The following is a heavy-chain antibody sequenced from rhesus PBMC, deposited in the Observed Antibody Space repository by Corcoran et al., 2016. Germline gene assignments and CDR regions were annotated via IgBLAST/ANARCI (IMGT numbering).Heavy chain of an antibody. CDR3: ARDPWGARLDY. V-gene: IGHV4-173*01. CDR1: GGSISSNY. J-gene: IGHJ4*01. CDR2: ISGSGGST. D-gene: IGHD3-34*01. Sequence: QLQLQESGPGLVKPSETLSLTCTVSGGSISSNYWSWIRKPPGKGLEWMGRISGSGGSTDYNPSLKSRVVISNDASKNQFSLNLSSVPAADTAIYYCARDPWGARLDYWGQGVLVTVSS.